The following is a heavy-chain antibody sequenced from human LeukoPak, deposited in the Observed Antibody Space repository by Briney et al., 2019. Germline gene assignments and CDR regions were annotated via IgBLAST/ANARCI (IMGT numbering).Heavy chain of an antibody. V-gene: IGHV3-23*01. CDR1: GFTFSSYA. J-gene: IGHJ4*02. CDR3: ARHSPSVVTPYFDY. D-gene: IGHD3-22*01. CDR2: ISGGGGST. Sequence: GGSLRLSCAASGFTFSSYAMSWVRQAPGKGLEWVSGISGGGGSTHYADSVKGRFTISRDNSKNTLYLQLNSLRVEDTAVYYCARHSPSVVTPYFDYWGQGTLVTVSS.